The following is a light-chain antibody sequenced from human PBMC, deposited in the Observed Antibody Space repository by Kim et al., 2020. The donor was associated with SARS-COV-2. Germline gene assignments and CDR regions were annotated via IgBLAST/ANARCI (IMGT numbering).Light chain of an antibody. V-gene: IGKV1-8*01. CDR3: QQHYIYPLT. J-gene: IGKJ4*01. Sequence: SAVTGDRVTITCRASQDISYSLAWYQQKPGKAPELLIYDAFTLQRGVSPRFSGSRSATDFTLTISSLQSEDFATYYCQQHYIYPLTFGGGTKVDIK. CDR1: QDISYS. CDR2: DAF.